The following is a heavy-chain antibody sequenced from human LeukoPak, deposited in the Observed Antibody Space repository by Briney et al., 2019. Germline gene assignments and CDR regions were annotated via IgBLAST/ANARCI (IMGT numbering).Heavy chain of an antibody. J-gene: IGHJ3*02. V-gene: IGHV1-2*02. CDR2: INSNNGDT. Sequence: ASVKVSCKASGYTFTAYYLHWVRQAPGQGLEWMGWINSNNGDTDYAQKFQGRVTLTRDTSISTVYMEMTRLRSDDTAVYYCARDVYDSRGAFDIWGQGTMVTVSS. D-gene: IGHD5/OR15-5a*01. CDR3: ARDVYDSRGAFDI. CDR1: GYTFTAYY.